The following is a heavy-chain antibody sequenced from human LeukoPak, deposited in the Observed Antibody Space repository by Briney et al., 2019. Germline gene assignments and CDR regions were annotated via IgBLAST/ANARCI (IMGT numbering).Heavy chain of an antibody. CDR2: INHSGST. J-gene: IGHJ5*02. V-gene: IGHV4-34*01. CDR1: GGSFSGYY. D-gene: IGHD1-1*01. CDR3: ARGLIKNWNPHNWFDP. Sequence: PSETLSLTCAVYGGSFSGYYWSWIRQPPGKGLEWIGEINHSGSTNYNPSLKSRVTIPVDTSKNQFSLKLSSVTAADTAVYYCARGLIKNWNPHNWFDPWGQGTLVTVSS.